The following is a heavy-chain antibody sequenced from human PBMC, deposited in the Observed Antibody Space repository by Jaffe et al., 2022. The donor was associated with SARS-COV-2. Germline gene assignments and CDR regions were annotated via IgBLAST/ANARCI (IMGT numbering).Heavy chain of an antibody. J-gene: IGHJ6*02. V-gene: IGHV3-33*06. CDR2: IWYDGSNK. Sequence: QVQLVESGGGVVQPGRSLRLSCAASGFTFSSYGMHWVRQAPGKGLEWVAVIWYDGSNKYYADSVKGRFTISRDNSKNTLYLQMNSLRAEDTAVYYCAKSEGGTYYYGMDVWGQGTTVTVSS. CDR3: AKSEGGTYYYGMDV. CDR1: GFTFSSYG. D-gene: IGHD3-16*01.